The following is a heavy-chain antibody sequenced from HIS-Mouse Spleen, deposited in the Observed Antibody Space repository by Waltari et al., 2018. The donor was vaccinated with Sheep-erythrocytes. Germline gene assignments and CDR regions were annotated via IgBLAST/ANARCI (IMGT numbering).Heavy chain of an antibody. J-gene: IGHJ4*02. CDR1: GGSIRRSSYH. D-gene: IGHD3-3*01. CDR3: ARDEGTYYDFWSGYPPSYYFDY. CDR2: IYYSGST. Sequence: QLQLQESGPGLVKPSETLSLTCTVSGGSIRRSSYHWGWFRQPPGKGLEWIGSIYYSGSTYYNPSLKSRVTISVDTSKNQFSLKLSSVTAADTAVYYCARDEGTYYDFWSGYPPSYYFDYWGQGTLVTVSS. V-gene: IGHV4-39*07.